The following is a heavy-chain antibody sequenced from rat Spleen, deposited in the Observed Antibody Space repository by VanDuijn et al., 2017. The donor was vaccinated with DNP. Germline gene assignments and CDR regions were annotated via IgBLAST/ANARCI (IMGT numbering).Heavy chain of an antibody. J-gene: IGHJ4*01. CDR2: IQSGGST. V-gene: IGHV2-27*01. Sequence: QVQLKESGPGLVQPSQTLSLTCTVSGFSLTSYHVHWVRQPPGKGLEWMGRIQSGGSTDYNSALKSRLSISRDTSKSQVFLKMNSVQTEDTAMYFCAREDQGAMDAWGQGTSVTVSS. CDR1: GFSLTSYH. CDR3: AREDQGAMDA.